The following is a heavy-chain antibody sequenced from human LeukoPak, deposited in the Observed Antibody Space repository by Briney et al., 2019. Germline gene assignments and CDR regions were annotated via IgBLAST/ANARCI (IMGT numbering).Heavy chain of an antibody. D-gene: IGHD1-7*01. CDR2: ISYDGSNK. J-gene: IGHJ4*02. Sequence: TGRSLRLSCAASGFTFSSYGMHWVRQAPGKGLEWVAVISYDGSNKYYADSVKGRFTISRDSSKNTLFLQMNSLRAEDTALYFCARKAQYNGHYPLDYWGQGTLVTVSS. CDR3: ARKAQYNGHYPLDY. CDR1: GFTFSSYG. V-gene: IGHV3-30*03.